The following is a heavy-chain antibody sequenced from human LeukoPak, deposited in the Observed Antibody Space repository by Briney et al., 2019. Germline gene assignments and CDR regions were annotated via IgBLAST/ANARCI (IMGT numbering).Heavy chain of an antibody. Sequence: PGGSLRLSCGASRFTFSSYAMSWVRQAPGKGLEWVSAISGSGGSTYYADSVKGRFTISRDNSKNTLYLQMNSLRAEDTTVYYCAKDFLIAAAGAIKGPPWYFDLWGCGTLVTVSS. CDR2: ISGSGGST. CDR3: AKDFLIAAAGAIKGPPWYFDL. J-gene: IGHJ2*01. V-gene: IGHV3-23*01. D-gene: IGHD6-13*01. CDR1: RFTFSSYA.